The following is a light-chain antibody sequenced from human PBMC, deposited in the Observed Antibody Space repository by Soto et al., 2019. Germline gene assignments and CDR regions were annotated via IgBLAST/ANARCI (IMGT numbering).Light chain of an antibody. Sequence: EIVMTQSAAAVSVSPGERATLYCRASQSVINNLAWYQQKPGQAPRLLIYAASARATGIPARFSGSGSGTEFTLTISSLQSEDFAIYYCQQYKEWPPWTFGQGTKVDIK. CDR2: AAS. V-gene: IGKV3-15*01. CDR3: QQYKEWPPWT. CDR1: QSVINN. J-gene: IGKJ1*01.